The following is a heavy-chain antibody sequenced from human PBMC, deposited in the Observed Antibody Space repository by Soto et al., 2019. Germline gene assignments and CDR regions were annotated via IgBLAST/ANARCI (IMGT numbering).Heavy chain of an antibody. V-gene: IGHV1-69*12. Sequence: QVQLVQSGAEVKKPGSSVKVSCKASGGTFSSYAISWVRQAPGQGLEWMGGIIPIFGTANYAQKFQGRVTITADESTSTAYMELSSLRSEDTAVYYCASGPWSIAAKNRYYGMDVWGQGTTVTVSS. J-gene: IGHJ6*02. CDR1: GGTFSSYA. CDR3: ASGPWSIAAKNRYYGMDV. CDR2: IIPIFGTA. D-gene: IGHD6-6*01.